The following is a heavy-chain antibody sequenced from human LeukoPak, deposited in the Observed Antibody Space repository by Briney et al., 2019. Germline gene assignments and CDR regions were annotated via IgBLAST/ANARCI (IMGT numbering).Heavy chain of an antibody. CDR1: GFTFTSYD. J-gene: IGHJ4*02. CDR3: AKDSSSGTYFDY. CDR2: ISGSGGSS. V-gene: IGHV3-23*01. D-gene: IGHD3-22*01. Sequence: GGSLRLSCAASGFTFTSYDVSWVRQAPGKGLEWVSAISGSGGSSYYADSVKGRFTISRDNSKNTLYLQMNSLRAEDTAVYYCAKDSSSGTYFDYWGQGTLVTVSS.